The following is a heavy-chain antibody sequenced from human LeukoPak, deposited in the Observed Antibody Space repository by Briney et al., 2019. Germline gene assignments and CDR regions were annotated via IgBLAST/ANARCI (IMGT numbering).Heavy chain of an antibody. CDR1: GFTFSSYG. J-gene: IGHJ6*02. D-gene: IGHD3-9*01. CDR3: ARDILDVIRYFDRKKHYGMDV. Sequence: GGSLRLSCAASGFTFSSYGMHWVRQAPGKGLEWVAVIWYDGSNKYYADSVKGRFTNSRDNSKNTLYLQMNSLRAEDTAVYYCARDILDVIRYFDRKKHYGMDVWGQGTTVTVSS. V-gene: IGHV3-33*01. CDR2: IWYDGSNK.